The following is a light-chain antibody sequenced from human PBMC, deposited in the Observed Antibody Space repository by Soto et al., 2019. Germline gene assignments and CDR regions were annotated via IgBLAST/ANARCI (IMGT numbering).Light chain of an antibody. V-gene: IGKV3-15*01. Sequence: EIVMTQSPATLSVSPGERATLSCRASQSVSSNLAWYQQKPGQAPRLLIYGASTRATGIPARFSGSGSGTEFTLTISSLQPEDFATYYCQQLNSLLITFGQGTRLEN. J-gene: IGKJ5*01. CDR1: QSVSSN. CDR3: QQLNSLLIT. CDR2: GAS.